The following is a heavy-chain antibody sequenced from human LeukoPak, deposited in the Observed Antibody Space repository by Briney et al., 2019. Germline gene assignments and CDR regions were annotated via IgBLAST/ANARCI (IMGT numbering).Heavy chain of an antibody. Sequence: GGSLRLSCAASGFTFSSYSMNWVRQAPGKGLEWVSSISSRSSYIYYADSVKGRFTISRDNAKNSLYLQMNSLRAEDTAVYYCARDREGATFSAFDIWGQGTMVTVSS. J-gene: IGHJ3*02. V-gene: IGHV3-21*01. D-gene: IGHD1-26*01. CDR2: ISSRSSYI. CDR1: GFTFSSYS. CDR3: ARDREGATFSAFDI.